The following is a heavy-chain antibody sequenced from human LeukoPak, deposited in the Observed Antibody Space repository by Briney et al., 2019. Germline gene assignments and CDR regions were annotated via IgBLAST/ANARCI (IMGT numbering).Heavy chain of an antibody. Sequence: PSENLSLTCIVSGGSISSYYWSWIRQPPGKGLEWIGYIYYTGSTNYNPSLKSRVTISVDTSKNQFSLKLSSVTAADMAVYYCARDAYSSSEVDWFDPWGQGTLVTVSS. CDR3: ARDAYSSSEVDWFDP. CDR2: IYYTGST. J-gene: IGHJ5*02. V-gene: IGHV4-59*01. D-gene: IGHD6-13*01. CDR1: GGSISSYY.